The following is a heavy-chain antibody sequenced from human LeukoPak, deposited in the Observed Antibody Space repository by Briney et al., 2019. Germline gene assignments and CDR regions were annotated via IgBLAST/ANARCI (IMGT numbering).Heavy chain of an antibody. CDR3: XXSRPSSNWPNYYYYYMEV. J-gene: IGHJ6*03. Sequence: PSETLSLTCSVSGGFVMSSSNYWGWIRQPPGKGLEWIGNIYYTGDTNYNSSLKSRVTISLDPSKNQFSLQMISVTAADTAVYYXXXSRPSSNWPNYYYYYMEVWGKGTTVSVTS. CDR1: GGFVMSSSNY. V-gene: IGHV4-39*07. D-gene: IGHD6-13*01. CDR2: IYYTGDT.